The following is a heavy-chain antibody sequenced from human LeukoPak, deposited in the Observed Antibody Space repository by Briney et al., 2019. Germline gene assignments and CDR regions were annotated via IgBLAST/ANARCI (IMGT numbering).Heavy chain of an antibody. CDR3: AKDGDSGSWYSYNYFDH. CDR1: GFNFRSYG. Sequence: GGSLTLSCAASGFNFRSYGMHWVRPAPGKGLAWVAVIWYDGSNKHYLDSVKGRFTISRDNSENTLYLQMDSLRSEDTAVYYCAKDGDSGSWYSYNYFDHWGQGTLVTVSS. D-gene: IGHD6-13*01. CDR2: IWYDGSNK. V-gene: IGHV3-33*06. J-gene: IGHJ4*02.